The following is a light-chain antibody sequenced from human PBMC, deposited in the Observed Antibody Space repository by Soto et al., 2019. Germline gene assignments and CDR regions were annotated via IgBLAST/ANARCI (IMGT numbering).Light chain of an antibody. V-gene: IGLV2-8*01. Sequence: QSVLTQPPSASGSPGQSVAIPCTGTSSDVGGYNYVSWYQQHPGKATKLMIYEVNKRPSGVPDRFSGSKSGNTASLTVSGLQAEDEADYYCSSYAGRSNVFGPGIKVTVL. CDR2: EVN. CDR1: SSDVGGYNY. CDR3: SSYAGRSNV. J-gene: IGLJ1*01.